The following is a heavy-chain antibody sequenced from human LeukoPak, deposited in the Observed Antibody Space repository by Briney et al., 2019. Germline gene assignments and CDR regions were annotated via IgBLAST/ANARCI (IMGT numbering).Heavy chain of an antibody. CDR3: ARAWESIAGYYFDY. CDR1: GFTFSSYG. D-gene: IGHD1-26*01. J-gene: IGHJ4*02. Sequence: GGSLRLSCATSGFTFSSYGMHWVRQAPGKGLVWVSRINTDGSSTSYADSVKGRFTISRDNAKNTLYLQMNSLRAEDTAVYYCARAWESIAGYYFDYWGQGTLVTVSS. V-gene: IGHV3-74*01. CDR2: INTDGSST.